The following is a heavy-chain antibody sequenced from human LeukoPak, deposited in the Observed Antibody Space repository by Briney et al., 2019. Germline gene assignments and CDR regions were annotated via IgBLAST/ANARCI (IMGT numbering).Heavy chain of an antibody. D-gene: IGHD2-8*01. Sequence: RGESLQISCKGSGYSFTSYWIGWVRQLPGKGLEWMGIIYAGDSDTRYSPSFQGQVTISADKSISTAYLQWSSLKASDTAMYYCARGSVLMVYATNWFDPWGQGTLVTVSS. CDR3: ARGSVLMVYATNWFDP. CDR2: IYAGDSDT. CDR1: GYSFTSYW. J-gene: IGHJ5*02. V-gene: IGHV5-51*01.